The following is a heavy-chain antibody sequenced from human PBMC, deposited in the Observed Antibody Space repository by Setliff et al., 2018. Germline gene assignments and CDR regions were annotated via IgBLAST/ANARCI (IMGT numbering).Heavy chain of an antibody. CDR1: GGSISSGGYY. D-gene: IGHD2-15*01. CDR2: IYYSGDT. V-gene: IGHV4-61*08. Sequence: SETLSLTCTVSGGSISSGGYYWSWIRQHPGKGLEWIGYIYYSGDTNYNPSLKSRVSMSLDTSKNQFSLKLSSVTAADTAVYYCARDRVVVLAGRRGFYFDYWGQGTLVTVSS. CDR3: ARDRVVVLAGRRGFYFDY. J-gene: IGHJ4*02.